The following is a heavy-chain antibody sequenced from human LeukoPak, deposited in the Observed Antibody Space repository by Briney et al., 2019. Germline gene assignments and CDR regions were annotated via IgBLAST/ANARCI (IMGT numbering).Heavy chain of an antibody. CDR2: INPNSGDT. V-gene: IGHV1-2*02. J-gene: IGHJ6*03. CDR3: ARVGSGYDLAVGDYYYYYMDV. CDR1: GITFSDYY. D-gene: IGHD5-12*01. Sequence: VASVKVSCKASGITFSDYYIHWTRQAPGQGPEWMGWINPNSGDTNYAQKFRGRVTMTRDTSINTLYMELRSLRSDDTAVYYCARVGSGYDLAVGDYYYYYMDVWGKGTTVTVSS.